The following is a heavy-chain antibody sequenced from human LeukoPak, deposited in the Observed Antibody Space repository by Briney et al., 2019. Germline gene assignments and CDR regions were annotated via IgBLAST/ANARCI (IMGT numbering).Heavy chain of an antibody. V-gene: IGHV3-15*01. Sequence: PGGSLRVCCAASEFTFINAWVSWVRRAPGKGVEGVGRIKSKTDGATTDYAAPVKGRFTISRDDSKSILYLQLNSAKTEDTAVYYCAKGPNYYDTNAFDTWGQGTMVTVSS. D-gene: IGHD3-22*01. CDR2: IKSKTDGATT. J-gene: IGHJ3*02. CDR3: AKGPNYYDTNAFDT. CDR1: EFTFINAW.